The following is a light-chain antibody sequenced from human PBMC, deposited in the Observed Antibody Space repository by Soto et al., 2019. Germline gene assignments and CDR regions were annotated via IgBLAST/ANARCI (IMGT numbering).Light chain of an antibody. CDR2: GAS. V-gene: IGKV3-15*01. J-gene: IGKJ2*01. CDR3: QQYKDWPLYT. CDR1: QSVGSN. Sequence: EIVMTQSPATLSVSPGERATLSCRASQSVGSNLAWYQQKPGQAPRLLIYGASTRATGIPARFSGSGSGTEFPLTISSLQSEDFAVYSCQQYKDWPLYTFGQATKLEIK.